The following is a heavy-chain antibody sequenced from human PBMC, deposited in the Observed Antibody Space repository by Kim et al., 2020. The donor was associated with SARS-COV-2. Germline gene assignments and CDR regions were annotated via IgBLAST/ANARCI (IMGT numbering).Heavy chain of an antibody. Sequence: SGPTLVNPTQTLTLTCTFSGFSLSTSGMCVSWIRQPPGKALEWLALIDWDDDKYYSTSLKTRLTISKDTSKNQVVLTMTNMDPVDTATYYCARIKWGGGYNHLYFDYWGQGTLVTVSS. CDR1: GFSLSTSGMC. D-gene: IGHD5-12*01. J-gene: IGHJ4*02. CDR3: ARIKWGGGYNHLYFDY. CDR2: IDWDDDK. V-gene: IGHV2-70*01.